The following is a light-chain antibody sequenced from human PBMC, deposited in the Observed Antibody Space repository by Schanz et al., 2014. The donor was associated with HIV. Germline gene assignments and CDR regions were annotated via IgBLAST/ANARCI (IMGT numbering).Light chain of an antibody. CDR1: RSNIGTGFD. Sequence: QSVLTQPPSVSGAPGQRVTISCTGTRSNIGTGFDVHWYQLLPGTAPKVLIFANTHRPSGVPDRFSGSKSGTSASLAITGLRAEDEADYYCQSFDSSLSAVVFGGGTKLTVL. CDR3: QSFDSSLSAVV. J-gene: IGLJ2*01. CDR2: ANT. V-gene: IGLV1-40*01.